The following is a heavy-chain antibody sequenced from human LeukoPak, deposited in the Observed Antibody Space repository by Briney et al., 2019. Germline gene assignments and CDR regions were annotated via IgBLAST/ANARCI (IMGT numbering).Heavy chain of an antibody. J-gene: IGHJ4*02. D-gene: IGHD2-21*02. Sequence: GGSLRLSCAASGFTFSSYSMNWVRQAPGKGVEWVSYISSSSSTIYYADSVKGRFTISRDNAKNSLYLQMNSLRAEDTAVYYCARRVAAIFADYWGQGTLVTVSS. CDR2: ISSSSSTI. CDR3: ARRVAAIFADY. V-gene: IGHV3-48*01. CDR1: GFTFSSYS.